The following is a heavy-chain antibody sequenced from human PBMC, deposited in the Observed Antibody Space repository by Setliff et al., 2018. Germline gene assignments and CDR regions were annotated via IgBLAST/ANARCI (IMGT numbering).Heavy chain of an antibody. J-gene: IGHJ4*02. D-gene: IGHD3-22*01. CDR3: ATRLYDSSGYQDLGY. CDR2: FDPEDGET. Sequence: ASVKVSCKVSGYTLTELSRHWVRQAPGKGLEWMGGFDPEDGETIYTQKFQGRVTMTEDTSTDTAYMELSSLRSEDTAVYYCATRLYDSSGYQDLGYWGQGTLVTVSS. CDR1: GYTLTELS. V-gene: IGHV1-24*01.